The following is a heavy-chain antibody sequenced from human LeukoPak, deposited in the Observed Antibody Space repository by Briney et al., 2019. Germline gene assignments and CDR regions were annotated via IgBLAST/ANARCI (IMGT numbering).Heavy chain of an antibody. CDR1: GFTFSSYW. J-gene: IGHJ4*02. CDR2: ISGSGDDT. V-gene: IGHV3-23*01. D-gene: IGHD5-18*01. Sequence: PGGSLRLSCAASGFTFSSYWMHWVRQPPGKGLEWVSTISGSGDDTYYADSVKGRFTISRDNSKNTLYVQVNSLRAEDTAVYYCAKKRGYNYGDFDYWGQGTLVTVSS. CDR3: AKKRGYNYGDFDY.